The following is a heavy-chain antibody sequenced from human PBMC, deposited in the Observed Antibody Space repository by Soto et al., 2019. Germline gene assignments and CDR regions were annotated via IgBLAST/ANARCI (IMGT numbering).Heavy chain of an antibody. V-gene: IGHV3-48*02. CDR3: ARVRIHTAMVTGWFDP. CDR2: ISSSSSTI. D-gene: IGHD5-18*01. J-gene: IGHJ5*02. Sequence: GGPLRLSCAASGFTFSSYSMNWVRQAPGKGLEWVSYISSSSSTIYYADSVKGRFTISRDNAKNSLYLQMNSLRDEDTAVYYCARVRIHTAMVTGWFDPWGQGTLVTVSS. CDR1: GFTFSSYS.